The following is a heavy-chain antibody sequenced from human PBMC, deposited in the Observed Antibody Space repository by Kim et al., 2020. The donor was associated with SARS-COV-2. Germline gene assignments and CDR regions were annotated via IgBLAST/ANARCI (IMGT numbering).Heavy chain of an antibody. J-gene: IGHJ4*02. D-gene: IGHD6-13*01. Sequence: GGSLRLSCAASGFTFSSYGMHWVRQAPGKGLEWVAVIWYDGSNKYYADSVKGRFTISRDNSKNTLYLQMNSLRAEDTAVYYCARGMVAAASNIFDYWGQGTLVTVSS. CDR1: GFTFSSYG. CDR3: ARGMVAAASNIFDY. CDR2: IWYDGSNK. V-gene: IGHV3-33*01.